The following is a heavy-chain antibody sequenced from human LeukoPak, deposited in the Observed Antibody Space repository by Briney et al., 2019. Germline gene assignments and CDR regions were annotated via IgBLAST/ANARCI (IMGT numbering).Heavy chain of an antibody. V-gene: IGHV1-2*02. J-gene: IGHJ5*01. CDR2: VTPSTGDT. CDR3: ARDIAPSGSWWFDS. D-gene: IGHD6-13*01. Sequence: ASVKVSCKASGYTFTEYYIHWLRQAPGQGLEWMGWVTPSTGDTFYAQNFRGRVTMTRDTSISTAYMQLGGLKSDDTAVCYCARDIAPSGSWWFDSWGQGTLVSVSS. CDR1: GYTFTEYY.